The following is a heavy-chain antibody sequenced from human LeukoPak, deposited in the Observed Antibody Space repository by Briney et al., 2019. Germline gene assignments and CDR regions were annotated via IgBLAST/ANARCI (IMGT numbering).Heavy chain of an antibody. D-gene: IGHD3-9*01. CDR2: ISGSGGST. Sequence: GGSLRLSCAASGFTFRSYAMSWVRQAPGKGLEWVSGISGSGGSTYYADSVKGRFTISRDNAKNSLYLQMNSLRAEDTAVYYCARDFAGYLDYWGQGTLVTVSS. CDR1: GFTFRSYA. J-gene: IGHJ4*02. V-gene: IGHV3-23*01. CDR3: ARDFAGYLDY.